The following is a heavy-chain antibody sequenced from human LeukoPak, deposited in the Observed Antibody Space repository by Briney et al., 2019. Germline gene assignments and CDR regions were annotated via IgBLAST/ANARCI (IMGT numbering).Heavy chain of an antibody. CDR1: GFTFSNSG. Sequence: GGTLRLSCAASGFTFSNSGMSWVRQAPGKGLEWVSAISTDAGETHYADSVKGRFTISRDNSRNTVSLQMSSLRAEDTALYYCAKGSGNGYGSGPFDYWGQGTLVTVSS. D-gene: IGHD3-10*01. V-gene: IGHV3-23*01. J-gene: IGHJ4*02. CDR2: ISTDAGET. CDR3: AKGSGNGYGSGPFDY.